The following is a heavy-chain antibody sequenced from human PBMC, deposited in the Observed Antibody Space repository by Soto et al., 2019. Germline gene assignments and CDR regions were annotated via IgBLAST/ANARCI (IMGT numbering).Heavy chain of an antibody. Sequence: SETLSLTCTVSGGSISSGGYYWSWIRQHPGKGLEWVGYIYYSGSTYYNPSLKSRVTISVDTSKNQFSLKLSSVTAADTAVYYCARLSVVVVAATPWCWFDPWGQGTLVTVSS. J-gene: IGHJ5*02. CDR2: IYYSGST. D-gene: IGHD2-15*01. CDR1: GGSISSGGYY. V-gene: IGHV4-31*03. CDR3: ARLSVVVVAATPWCWFDP.